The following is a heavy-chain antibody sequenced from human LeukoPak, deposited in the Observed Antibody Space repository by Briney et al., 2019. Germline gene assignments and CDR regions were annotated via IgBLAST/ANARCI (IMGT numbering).Heavy chain of an antibody. J-gene: IGHJ4*02. D-gene: IGHD3-3*01. Sequence: GGSLRLSCAASGVTFNSYAFNWVRKAPGKGLEWVSYISSSSNGIYYTDSLKGRFTISSDNASNLLSLQMNSLSAADTAVSYCARGAPISDFCSGGDYWGTGSLVTASS. CDR2: ISSSSNGI. CDR1: GVTFNSYA. V-gene: IGHV3-48*01. CDR3: ARGAPISDFCSGGDY.